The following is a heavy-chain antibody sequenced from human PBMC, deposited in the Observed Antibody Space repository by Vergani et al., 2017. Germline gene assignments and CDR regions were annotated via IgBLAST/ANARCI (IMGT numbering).Heavy chain of an antibody. V-gene: IGHV3-30*18. D-gene: IGHD2/OR15-2a*01. Sequence: VQLVESGGGLVQPGRSLRLSCAASGFTFSSYGMHWVRQAPGKGLEWVAVISYDGSNKYYADSVKGRFTISRDNSKNTLYLQMNSLRAYDTAVYYCAKDRLYLSGLSYWGQGTLVTVSS. J-gene: IGHJ4*02. CDR2: ISYDGSNK. CDR3: AKDRLYLSGLSY. CDR1: GFTFSSYG.